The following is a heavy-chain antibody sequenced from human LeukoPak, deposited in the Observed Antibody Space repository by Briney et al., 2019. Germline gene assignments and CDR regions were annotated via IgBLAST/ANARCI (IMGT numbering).Heavy chain of an antibody. Sequence: SQTLSLTCTVSGGSISSGGYYWSWIRQHPGKGLEWIGFIYYSGSTYYNPSLKSRVTFSVDTSKSQFSLKLSSVNAADTPLYYCARAVYDYIWGSYRFDYWGQGTLVTVSS. CDR2: IYYSGST. D-gene: IGHD3-16*02. J-gene: IGHJ4*02. CDR1: GGSISSGGYY. CDR3: ARAVYDYIWGSYRFDY. V-gene: IGHV4-31*03.